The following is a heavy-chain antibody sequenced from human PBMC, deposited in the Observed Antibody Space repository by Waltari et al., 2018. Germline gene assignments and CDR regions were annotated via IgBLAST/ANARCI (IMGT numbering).Heavy chain of an antibody. Sequence: HLVESGGGLIQPGGSLRLSCAASGFTVTNYYMSWVRQAPGRGLECVSVISVAVTTYYAASVKGRFTISRDTFRNTLYLQMDNLRPDDTAVYYCARGNTASLDYWGQGTLVTVSS. CDR3: ARGNTASLDY. V-gene: IGHV3-53*01. D-gene: IGHD2-21*02. J-gene: IGHJ4*02. CDR2: ISVAVTT. CDR1: GFTVTNYY.